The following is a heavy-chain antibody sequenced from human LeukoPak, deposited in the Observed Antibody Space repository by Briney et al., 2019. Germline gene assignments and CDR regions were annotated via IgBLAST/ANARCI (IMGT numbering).Heavy chain of an antibody. Sequence: PGGSLRLSCAASGFTFSSYSMNWVRQAPGKGLEWVSSISSSSSYIYYADSVKGRFNISRDNAKNSLYLQMNSLRAGDTAVYYCARLYSSSWYSAFDIWGQGTMVTVSS. J-gene: IGHJ3*02. CDR1: GFTFSSYS. V-gene: IGHV3-21*01. CDR3: ARLYSSSWYSAFDI. CDR2: ISSSSSYI. D-gene: IGHD6-13*01.